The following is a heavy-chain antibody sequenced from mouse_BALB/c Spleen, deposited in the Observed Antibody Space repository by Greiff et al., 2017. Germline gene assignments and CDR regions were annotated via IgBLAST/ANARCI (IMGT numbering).Heavy chain of an antibody. J-gene: IGHJ4*01. V-gene: IGHV5-4*02. Sequence: EVMLVESGGGLVKPGGSLKLSCAASGFTFSDYYMYWVRQTPEKRLEWVATISDGGSYTYYPDSVKGRFTISRDNAKNNLYLQMSSLKSEDTAMYYCARGDGYDVYAMDYWGQGTSVTVSS. CDR3: ARGDGYDVYAMDY. D-gene: IGHD2-2*01. CDR1: GFTFSDYY. CDR2: ISDGGSYT.